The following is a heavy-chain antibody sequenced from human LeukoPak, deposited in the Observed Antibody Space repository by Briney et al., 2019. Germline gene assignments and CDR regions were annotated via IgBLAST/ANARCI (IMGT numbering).Heavy chain of an antibody. V-gene: IGHV3-15*01. J-gene: IGHJ4*02. D-gene: IGHD3-22*01. CDR2: IKSKTDGGAT. Sequence: GGSLRLSCAASGFTFRNYAMTWVRQAPGKGLEWVGRIKSKTDGGATHYAAPVKGRFTISRDDSKNTLYLQMNSLKTEDTAVYYCTTEAYCYDSGAIKYFDYWGQGTLVTVSS. CDR3: TTEAYCYDSGAIKYFDY. CDR1: GFTFRNYA.